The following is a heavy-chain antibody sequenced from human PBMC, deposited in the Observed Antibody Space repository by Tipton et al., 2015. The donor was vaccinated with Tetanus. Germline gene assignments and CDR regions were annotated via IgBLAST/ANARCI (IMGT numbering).Heavy chain of an antibody. Sequence: TLSLTCTVSGGSISSSSYYWGWIRQPPGKGLEWIGSIYYSGSTYYNPSLKSRVTISVDTSKNQFSLKLSSVTAAYTAVYYCASTIESAAANWYFDLWGRGTLVTVSS. CDR2: IYYSGST. CDR1: GGSISSSSYY. V-gene: IGHV4-39*01. D-gene: IGHD2-2*01. J-gene: IGHJ2*01. CDR3: ASTIESAAANWYFDL.